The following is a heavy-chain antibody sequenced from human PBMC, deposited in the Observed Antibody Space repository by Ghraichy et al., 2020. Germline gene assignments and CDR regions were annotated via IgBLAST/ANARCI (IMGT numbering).Heavy chain of an antibody. V-gene: IGHV1-69*06. CDR1: AGTFNNYA. CDR2: IIPIFDTV. D-gene: IGHD3-22*01. CDR3: AKDPNPTSYYYGSSDTFDI. J-gene: IGHJ3*02. Sequence: SVKVSCKASAGTFNNYAINWVRQAPGQGLEWMGGIIPIFDTVHYAQKFQGRVTITADKSTSTAYMEVSSLRSEDTAVYYCAKDPNPTSYYYGSSDTFDIWGQGTMVIVSS.